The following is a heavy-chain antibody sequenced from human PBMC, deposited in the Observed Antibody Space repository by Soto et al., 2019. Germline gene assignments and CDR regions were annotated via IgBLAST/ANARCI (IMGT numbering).Heavy chain of an antibody. CDR2: LYTRGTT. J-gene: IGHJ4*02. Sequence: SETLSLTFSVSGASISNFYWSWIRQSAGKGLEWIGRLYTRGTTDYNPSLKSRVTMSIDTSKNRVSLSLTSVTAADTAVYYCAKGGTYYFDSWGQGIVVTVSS. D-gene: IGHD3-16*01. V-gene: IGHV4-4*07. CDR3: AKGGTYYFDS. CDR1: GASISNFY.